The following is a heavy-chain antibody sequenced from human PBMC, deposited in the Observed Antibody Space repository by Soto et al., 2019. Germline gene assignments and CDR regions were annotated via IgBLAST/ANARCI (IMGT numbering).Heavy chain of an antibody. CDR1: GGSISSYY. V-gene: IGHV4-59*01. CDR2: IYYSGST. J-gene: IGHJ4*02. Sequence: PSETLSLTCTVSGGSISSYYWSWIRQPPGKGLEWIGYIYYSGSTNYNPSLKSRVTISVDTSKNQFSLKLSSVTAADTAVYYCASSELRYFDWLLPHPLYFDYWGQGTLVTVSS. CDR3: ASSELRYFDWLLPHPLYFDY. D-gene: IGHD3-9*01.